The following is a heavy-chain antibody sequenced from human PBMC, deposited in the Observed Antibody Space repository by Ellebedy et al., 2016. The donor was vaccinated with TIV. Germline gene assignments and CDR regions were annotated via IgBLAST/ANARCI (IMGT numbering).Heavy chain of an antibody. J-gene: IGHJ5*02. Sequence: MPGGSLRLSFAVYGASLSGYQWSWIRLSPEKGLQWIGEINDVGTTNYNPSLKSRVTISVDTSKIQFSLKLSSVTAADTAIYYCARCYTGTNWFDPWGQGTLVTVSS. V-gene: IGHV4-34*01. CDR1: GASLSGYQ. CDR3: ARCYTGTNWFDP. D-gene: IGHD2-2*02. CDR2: INDVGTT.